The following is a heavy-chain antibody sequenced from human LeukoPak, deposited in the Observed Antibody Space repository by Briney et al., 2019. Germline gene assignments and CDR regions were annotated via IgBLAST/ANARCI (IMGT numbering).Heavy chain of an antibody. CDR2: ISTYNGDT. J-gene: IGHJ4*02. D-gene: IGHD1-26*01. V-gene: IGHV1-18*01. Sequence: ASVKVSCKASGYTFSNYGITWVRQAPGQGLEWMGWISTYNGDTNYAQRIQGRVTMTTDTSTSTTYMDLRSLRPDDTAVYYCARDSGSSPGDYWGQGTLVTVSS. CDR3: ARDSGSSPGDY. CDR1: GYTFSNYG.